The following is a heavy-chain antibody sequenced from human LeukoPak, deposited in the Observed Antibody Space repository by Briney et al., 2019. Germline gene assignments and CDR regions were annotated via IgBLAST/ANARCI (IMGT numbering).Heavy chain of an antibody. V-gene: IGHV1-8*01. J-gene: IGHJ6*03. D-gene: IGHD3-10*02. CDR3: ARGTFDYHVGTGIHYYLIDV. Sequence: ASVKVSCKASGYPFSSYEINWVRQATGEGLEWMGWMKPDSGNSAYAQKFRGRVTLSSNSSINTAYMEVSSLGSDDTAVYFCARGTFDYHVGTGIHYYLIDVWGTGTTVTVSS. CDR1: GYPFSSYE. CDR2: MKPDSGNS.